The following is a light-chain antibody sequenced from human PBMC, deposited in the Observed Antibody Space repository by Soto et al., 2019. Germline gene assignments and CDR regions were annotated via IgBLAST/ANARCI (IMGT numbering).Light chain of an antibody. CDR1: SSDVGSGNF. CDR2: EVT. Sequence: QSDLTQPASVSGSPGPSITISCTGTSSDVGSGNFVSWFQQHTGKAPKLMIYEVTNRPSGVSYRFSGSKSGNTASLTISGLQAEDEADYYCSSFTTTNTWVFGGGTKLTV. J-gene: IGLJ3*02. CDR3: SSFTTTNTWV. V-gene: IGLV2-14*01.